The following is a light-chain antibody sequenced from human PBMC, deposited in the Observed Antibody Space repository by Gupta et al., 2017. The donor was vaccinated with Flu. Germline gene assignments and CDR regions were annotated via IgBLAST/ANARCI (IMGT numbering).Light chain of an antibody. J-gene: IGLJ2*01. CDR3: AAWDDSLSGLV. V-gene: IGLV1-44*01. Sequence: HSVRTQPPSASGAPGQRVTISCSGSSSNIGSNPVNWYQQFPGTAPTLLIYSNNQRPSGVPDRFSGSKSGTSAYLAISGLQSEDEADDYCAAWDDSLSGLVFGGGTKLTVL. CDR2: SNN. CDR1: SSNIGSNP.